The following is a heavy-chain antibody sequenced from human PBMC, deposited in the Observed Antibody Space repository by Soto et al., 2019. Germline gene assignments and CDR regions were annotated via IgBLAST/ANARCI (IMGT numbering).Heavy chain of an antibody. V-gene: IGHV4-59*01. CDR3: ARVVHYYYGMDV. CDR2: IYYSGST. CDR1: CGSLRSFY. J-gene: IGHJ6*02. Sequence: SGTLSPPRTFSCGSLRSFYWGWIPQPPGKGLEWIGYIYYSGSTNYNPSLKSRVTISVDTSKNQFSLKLSSVTAADTAVYYCARVVHYYYGMDVWGQGTTVTVSS. D-gene: IGHD2-2*01.